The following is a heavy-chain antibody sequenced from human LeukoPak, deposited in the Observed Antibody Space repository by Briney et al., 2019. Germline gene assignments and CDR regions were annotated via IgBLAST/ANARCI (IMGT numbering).Heavy chain of an antibody. CDR3: ARQILSIAAAGPQDY. V-gene: IGHV3-53*01. D-gene: IGHD6-13*01. Sequence: GGSLRLSCAASGFTVSSNYMSWVRQAPGKGLEWVSVIYSGGSTYYADSVKGRFTISRDNSKNTLYLQMNSLRAEDTAVYYCARQILSIAAAGPQDYWGQGTLVTVSS. CDR2: IYSGGST. J-gene: IGHJ4*02. CDR1: GFTVSSNY.